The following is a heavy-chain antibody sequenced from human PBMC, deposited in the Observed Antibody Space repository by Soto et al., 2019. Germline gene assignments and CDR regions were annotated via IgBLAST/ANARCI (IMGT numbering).Heavy chain of an antibody. CDR1: GYTFTSYD. CDR2: MNPNSGNT. CDR3: ARGPGLYYDFWSGYYDYYYYYMDV. J-gene: IGHJ6*03. V-gene: IGHV1-8*01. Sequence: ASVKVSCKASGYTFTSYDINWVRQATGQGLEWMGWMNPNSGNTGYAQKFQGRVTMTRNTSISTAYMELSSLRSEDTAVYYCARGPGLYYDFWSGYYDYYYYYMDVWGKGTTVTVSS. D-gene: IGHD3-3*01.